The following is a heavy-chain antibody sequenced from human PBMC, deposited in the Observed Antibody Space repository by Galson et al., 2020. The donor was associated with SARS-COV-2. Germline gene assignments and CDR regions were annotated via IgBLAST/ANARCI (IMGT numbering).Heavy chain of an antibody. CDR1: GGSISTSNFY. J-gene: IGHJ5*02. CDR2: LVYTGST. V-gene: IGHV4-39*01. CDR3: ARQANYYGDNDSYYNNWFDP. D-gene: IGHD3-22*01. Sequence: SETLSLTCTVSGGSISTSNFYWAWIRQPPGKGLEWIGSLVYTGSTYYNPSLKDRVTMSVDTSKNQFSLSLSSVTAADTAVYYCARQANYYGDNDSYYNNWFDPWGQGTLVTVSS.